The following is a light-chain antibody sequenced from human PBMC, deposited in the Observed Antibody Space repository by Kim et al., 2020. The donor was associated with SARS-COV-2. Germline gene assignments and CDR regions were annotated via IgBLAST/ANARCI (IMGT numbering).Light chain of an antibody. CDR2: GKN. Sequence: AWGQTVRITCKGDSLRSYYASWYQQKPGQAPVLVIYGKNNRPTGIPDRFAGSSSGNTASLTIAGAQAEDEADYYCNSRDSSGNHLVFGGGTQLTVL. CDR1: SLRSYY. V-gene: IGLV3-19*01. J-gene: IGLJ2*01. CDR3: NSRDSSGNHLV.